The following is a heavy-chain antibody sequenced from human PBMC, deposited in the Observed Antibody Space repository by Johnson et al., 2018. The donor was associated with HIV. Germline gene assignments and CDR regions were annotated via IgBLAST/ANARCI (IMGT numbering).Heavy chain of an antibody. D-gene: IGHD3-3*01. CDR1: GFTFDDYT. CDR3: TVWRWGWSGQEPFDV. Sequence: VQLVESGGVVVQPGGSLRLSCAASGFTFDDYTMHWVRQAPGKGLEWVANIKQDGSEKYYVDSVKGRFTISRDNAKNSLYLQMNSLRDEDTSVYYCTVWRWGWSGQEPFDVWGPGTMVTVSS. J-gene: IGHJ3*01. CDR2: IKQDGSEK. V-gene: IGHV3-7*01.